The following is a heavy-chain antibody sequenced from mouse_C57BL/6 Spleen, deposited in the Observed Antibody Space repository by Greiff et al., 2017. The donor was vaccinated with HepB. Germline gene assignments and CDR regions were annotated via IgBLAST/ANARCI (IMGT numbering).Heavy chain of an antibody. Sequence: QVQLKQPGAELVRPGSSVKLSCKASGYTFTSYWMHWVKQRPIQGLEWIGNIDPSDSETHYNQKFKDKATLTVDKSSSTAYMQLSSLTSEDSAVYYCARRGLDWYFDVWGTGTTVTVSS. D-gene: IGHD2-2*01. CDR2: IDPSDSET. CDR3: ARRGLDWYFDV. CDR1: GYTFTSYW. V-gene: IGHV1-52*01. J-gene: IGHJ1*03.